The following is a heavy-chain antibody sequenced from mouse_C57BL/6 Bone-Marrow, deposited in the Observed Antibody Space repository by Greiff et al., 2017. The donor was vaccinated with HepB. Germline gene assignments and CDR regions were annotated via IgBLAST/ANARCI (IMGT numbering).Heavy chain of an antibody. V-gene: IGHV6-3*01. CDR1: GFTFSNYW. CDR3: TVHYYGSSYWYFDV. CDR2: IRLKSDNYAT. D-gene: IGHD1-1*01. Sequence: DVQLQESGGGLVQPGGSMKLSCVASGFTFSNYWMNWVRQSPEKGLEWVAQIRLKSDNYATHYAESVKGRFTISRDDSKSSVYLQMNNLRAEDTGIYYCTVHYYGSSYWYFDVWGTGTTVTVSS. J-gene: IGHJ1*03.